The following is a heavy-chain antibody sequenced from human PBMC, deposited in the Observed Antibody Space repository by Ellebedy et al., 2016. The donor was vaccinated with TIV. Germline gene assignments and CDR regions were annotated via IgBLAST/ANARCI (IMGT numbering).Heavy chain of an antibody. D-gene: IGHD1-1*01. CDR2: ISGSGGST. CDR1: GFTFSSYA. CDR3: ASRTADRSYYYYYGMDV. Sequence: GGSLRLXXAASGFTFSSYAMSWVRQAPGKGLEWVSAISGSGGSTYYADSVKGRFTISRDNAKNSLYLQMNSLRDEDTAVYYCASRTADRSYYYYYGMDVWGQGTTVTVSS. J-gene: IGHJ6*02. V-gene: IGHV3-23*01.